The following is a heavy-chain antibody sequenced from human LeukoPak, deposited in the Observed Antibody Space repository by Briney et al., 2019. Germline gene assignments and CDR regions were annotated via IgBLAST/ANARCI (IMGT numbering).Heavy chain of an antibody. CDR1: GGTFSSYT. D-gene: IGHD2-2*01. J-gene: IGHJ3*02. CDR2: IIPIFGTT. V-gene: IGHV1-69*13. CDR3: ARDLVPAASGDAFDI. Sequence: SVKVSCKASGGTFSSYTISWVRQAPGQGLEWMGGIIPIFGTTNYAQKFQGRVALTADESTSTAYMELSSLRSEDTAVYYCARDLVPAASGDAFDIWGQGTMVTVSS.